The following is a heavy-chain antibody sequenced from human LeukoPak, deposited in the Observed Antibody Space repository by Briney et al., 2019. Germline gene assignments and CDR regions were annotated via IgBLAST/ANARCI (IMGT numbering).Heavy chain of an antibody. V-gene: IGHV1-69*04. CDR1: GGTFSSYA. Sequence: ASVKVSCKASGGTFSSYAISWVRQAPGQGPEWMGRIIPILGIANYAQKFQGRVTITADKSTSTAYMELSSLRSEDTAVYYCARDRGAAAGFGEYFDYWGQGTLVTVSS. J-gene: IGHJ4*02. CDR3: ARDRGAAAGFGEYFDY. D-gene: IGHD6-13*01. CDR2: IIPILGIA.